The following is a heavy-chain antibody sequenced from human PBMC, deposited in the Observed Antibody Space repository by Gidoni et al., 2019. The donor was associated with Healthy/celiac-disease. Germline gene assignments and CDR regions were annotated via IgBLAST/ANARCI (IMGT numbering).Heavy chain of an antibody. J-gene: IGHJ4*02. CDR1: GYTFTSYG. V-gene: IGHV1-18*01. CDR3: ARDPAPRGRITMVGYFDY. D-gene: IGHD3-10*01. CDR2: ISAYNGNT. Sequence: SVKVSCKASGYTFTSYGISWVRQAPGQGLEWMGWISAYNGNTNYAQKLQGRVTMTTDTSTSTAYMELRSLRSDDTAVYYCARDPAPRGRITMVGYFDYWGQGTLVTVSS.